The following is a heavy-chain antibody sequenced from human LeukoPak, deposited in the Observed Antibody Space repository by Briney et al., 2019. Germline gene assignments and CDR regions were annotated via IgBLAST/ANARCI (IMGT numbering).Heavy chain of an antibody. CDR2: INPNGGTT. CDR3: ARGPPGIGIVPAAIFAF. J-gene: IGHJ4*02. CDR1: GYNFSLYH. Sequence: ASVKVSCKAYGYNFSLYHIYWVRQAPGQGLEWMGKINPNGGTTDYGLRFQGRVTMTRDLSTSTAYMELNNLTSEDTAVYYCARGPPGIGIVPAAIFAFWGQGTLVSVSS. D-gene: IGHD2-2*01. V-gene: IGHV1-46*01.